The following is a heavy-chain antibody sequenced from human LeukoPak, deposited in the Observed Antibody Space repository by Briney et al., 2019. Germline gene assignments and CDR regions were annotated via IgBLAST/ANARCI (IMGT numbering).Heavy chain of an antibody. V-gene: IGHV3-30-3*02. D-gene: IGHD3-22*01. Sequence: PGGSLRLSCAASGFTFSSYAMHWVRQAPGKGLEWVAVISYDGSNKYYADSVKGRFTISRDNSKNTLYLQMNSLRVEDTAVYSCAKEREYYDTSAYYSYYFQFWGQGALVTVSS. CDR3: AKEREYYDTSAYYSYYFQF. J-gene: IGHJ4*02. CDR1: GFTFSSYA. CDR2: ISYDGSNK.